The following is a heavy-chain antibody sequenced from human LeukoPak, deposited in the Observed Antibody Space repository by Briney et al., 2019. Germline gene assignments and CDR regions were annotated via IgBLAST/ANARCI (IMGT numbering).Heavy chain of an antibody. D-gene: IGHD3-3*01. CDR3: ARSSDFWTDY. CDR1: DGSISSGGYY. Sequence: PSETLSLTCTVSDGSISSGGYYWSWIRQHPGKGLEWIGYIYYSGSTYYNPSLKSRVTISVDTSKNQFSLKLSSVTAADTAVYYCARSSDFWTDYWGQGTLVTVSS. V-gene: IGHV4-31*03. J-gene: IGHJ4*02. CDR2: IYYSGST.